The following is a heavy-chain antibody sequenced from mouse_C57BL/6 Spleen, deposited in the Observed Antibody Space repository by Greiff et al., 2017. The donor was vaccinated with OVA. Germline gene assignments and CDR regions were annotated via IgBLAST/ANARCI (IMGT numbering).Heavy chain of an antibody. J-gene: IGHJ3*01. CDR3: AREGDYGFAY. CDR1: GYTFTSYW. Sequence: QVQLQQPGAELVRPGSSVKLSCKASGYTFTSYWMHWVKQRPIQGLEWIGNIDPSDSETHYNQKFKDKATLTVDKSSSTAYMQLSSLTSEDSAVCYWAREGDYGFAYWGQGTLVTVSA. V-gene: IGHV1-52*01. CDR2: IDPSDSET. D-gene: IGHD1-1*02.